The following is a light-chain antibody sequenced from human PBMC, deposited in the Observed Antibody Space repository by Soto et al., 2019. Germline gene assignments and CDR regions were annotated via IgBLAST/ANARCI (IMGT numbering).Light chain of an antibody. V-gene: IGLV2-23*01. CDR1: SGFVGSFSL. CDR2: EGH. CDR3: CLYIGATTYV. J-gene: IGLJ1*01. Sequence: QSALAQPASVSGSPGQSITISCTGTSGFVGSFSLVSWYQQHPGKAPKVMISEGHRRPSSVPDRFSGSTSVNSASLTIYGLQADDEADYYCCLYIGATTYVSGNGTKVTVL.